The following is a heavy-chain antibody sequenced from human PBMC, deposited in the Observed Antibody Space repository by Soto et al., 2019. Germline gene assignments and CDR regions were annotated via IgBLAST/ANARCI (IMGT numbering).Heavy chain of an antibody. Sequence: SETLSLTCRVSGCSISSGFYYWSWIRQHPGKGLEWIGYIYYSGSTYYNPSLKSRVTISVDTSKNQFSLKLSSVTAADTAVYYCARAYSSGWYWFDPWGQGTLVTVSS. CDR2: IYYSGST. V-gene: IGHV4-31*03. CDR3: ARAYSSGWYWFDP. CDR1: GCSISSGFYY. D-gene: IGHD6-19*01. J-gene: IGHJ5*02.